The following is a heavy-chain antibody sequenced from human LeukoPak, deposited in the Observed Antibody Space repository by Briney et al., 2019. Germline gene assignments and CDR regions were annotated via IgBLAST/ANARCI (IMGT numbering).Heavy chain of an antibody. J-gene: IGHJ4*02. V-gene: IGHV3-30-3*01. CDR1: GFTFSSYA. D-gene: IGHD3-9*01. CDR3: AREGGDVLRYFDCPVY. CDR2: ISYDGSNK. Sequence: GGSLRLSCAASGFTFSSYAMHWVRQAPGKGLEWVAVISYDGSNKYYADSVKGRFTISRDNSKNTLYLQMNSLRAEDTAVYYCAREGGDVLRYFDCPVYWGQGTLVTVSS.